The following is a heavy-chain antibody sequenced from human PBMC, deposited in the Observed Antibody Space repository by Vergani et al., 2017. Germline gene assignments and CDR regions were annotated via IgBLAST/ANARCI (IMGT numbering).Heavy chain of an antibody. CDR1: GYTFTNYP. Sequence: QVQLLQSGSELKKPGASVRISCEASGYTFTNYPLIWVRQAPGQGLEFMGWINTNSGNPTYAPGFTGRFVFSLDTSVSTAYLQISSLKAEDTAVYYCARGYAILTGYPRVMYFDLWGRGTLVTVSS. V-gene: IGHV7-4-1*02. J-gene: IGHJ2*01. D-gene: IGHD3-9*01. CDR2: INTNSGNP. CDR3: ARGYAILTGYPRVMYFDL.